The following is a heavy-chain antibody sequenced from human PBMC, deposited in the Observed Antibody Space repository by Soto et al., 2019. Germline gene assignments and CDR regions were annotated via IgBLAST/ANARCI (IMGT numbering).Heavy chain of an antibody. Sequence: PGESLKISCKGSGYSFTSYWISWVRQMPGKGLEWMGRIDPSDSYTNYSPSFQGHVTISADKSISTAYLQWSSLKASDTAMYYCARLPRVFPTTFYYYGMDVWGQGTTVTVSS. CDR1: GYSFTSYW. J-gene: IGHJ6*02. V-gene: IGHV5-10-1*01. CDR2: IDPSDSYT. CDR3: ARLPRVFPTTFYYYGMDV. D-gene: IGHD2-21*01.